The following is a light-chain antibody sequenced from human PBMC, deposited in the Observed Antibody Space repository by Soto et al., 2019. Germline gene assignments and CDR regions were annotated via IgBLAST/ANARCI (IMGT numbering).Light chain of an antibody. V-gene: IGLV2-23*01. CDR1: SSDLGSYNL. J-gene: IGLJ1*01. CDR2: EGS. Sequence: QSALTQPASVSGSPGQSITISCTGTSSDLGSYNLVSWYQQHPDKAPKLMIYEGSQRPSGVSNRFSGSKSGNTASLTISGLQAEDEADYYCCSYAGSITLYVFGTGTKLTVL. CDR3: CSYAGSITLYV.